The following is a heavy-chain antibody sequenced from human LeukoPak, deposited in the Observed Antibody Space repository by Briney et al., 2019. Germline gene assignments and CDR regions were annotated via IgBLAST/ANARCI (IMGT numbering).Heavy chain of an antibody. D-gene: IGHD6-6*01. CDR1: GFTFSSHW. J-gene: IGHJ4*02. CDR3: ARAPAAARPYYFNY. Sequence: GGSLRLSCAATGFTFSSHWMSWVRQAPGKGLEWVAKIKQDGSEKYYVDSVKGRFTISRDNAKNSLYLQMNSLRPEDTAVYYCARAPAAARPYYFNYWGQGTLVTVSS. V-gene: IGHV3-7*01. CDR2: IKQDGSEK.